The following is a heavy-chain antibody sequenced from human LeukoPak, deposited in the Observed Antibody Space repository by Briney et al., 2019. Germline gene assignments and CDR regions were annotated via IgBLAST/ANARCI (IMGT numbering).Heavy chain of an antibody. D-gene: IGHD3-22*01. Sequence: SVKVSCKASGGTFSSYAISWVRPAPGQGLEWMGRIIPIFGTANYAQKFQGRVTITTDESTSTAYMELSSLRSEDTAVYYCARFGADYYDSSGYPTDDYWGQGTLVTVSS. J-gene: IGHJ4*02. CDR2: IIPIFGTA. V-gene: IGHV1-69*05. CDR3: ARFGADYYDSSGYPTDDY. CDR1: GGTFSSYA.